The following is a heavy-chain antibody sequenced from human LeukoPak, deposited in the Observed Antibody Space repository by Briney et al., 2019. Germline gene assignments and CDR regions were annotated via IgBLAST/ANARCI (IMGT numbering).Heavy chain of an antibody. CDR1: GGSISSYY. J-gene: IGHJ4*02. Sequence: SETLSLTCTVSGGSISSYYWSWIRQPPRKGLEWIGYIYYSGSTNYNPSLKSRVTISVDTSKNQFSLKLSSVTAADTAVYYCARDRYYGLDYWGQGTLVTVSS. CDR2: IYYSGST. V-gene: IGHV4-59*01. D-gene: IGHD3-10*01. CDR3: ARDRYYGLDY.